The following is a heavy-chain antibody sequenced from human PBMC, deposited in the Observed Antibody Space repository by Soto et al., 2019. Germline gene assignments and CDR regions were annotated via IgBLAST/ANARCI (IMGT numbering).Heavy chain of an antibody. Sequence: GGSLRLSCTASGFTFGDYAMSWFRQAPGKGLEWVGFIRSKAYGGTTEYAASVKGRFTISRDDSKSIAYLQMNSLKTEDSAVYYCTRSTDDFWSGYLTMDVWGQGTTVTVSS. D-gene: IGHD3-3*01. J-gene: IGHJ6*02. CDR2: IRSKAYGGTT. CDR3: TRSTDDFWSGYLTMDV. V-gene: IGHV3-49*03. CDR1: GFTFGDYA.